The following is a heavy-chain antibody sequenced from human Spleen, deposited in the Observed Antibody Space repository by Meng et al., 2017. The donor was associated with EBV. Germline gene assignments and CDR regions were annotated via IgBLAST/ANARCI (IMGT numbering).Heavy chain of an antibody. CDR2: IHHSGGT. J-gene: IGHJ4*02. Sequence: QVQLRESGPELVRPSGTLSLTCAVSRGFITSGDWWSWVRQSPGKGLEWIGEIHHSGGTSYNPSLKSRVTISLDMSKDQFSLRLSSVTAADTAVYYCARAGYHRPASEYWGQGTLVTVSS. CDR3: ARAGYHRPASEY. V-gene: IGHV4-4*02. D-gene: IGHD2-15*01. CDR1: RGFITSGDW.